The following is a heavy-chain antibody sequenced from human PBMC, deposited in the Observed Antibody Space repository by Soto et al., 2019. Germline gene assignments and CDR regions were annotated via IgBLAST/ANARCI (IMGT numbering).Heavy chain of an antibody. J-gene: IGHJ5*02. CDR3: ARDQGFRVVINSNWFDP. CDR1: GYTFSRYG. V-gene: IGHV1-18*01. CDR2: ISAYNGNT. Sequence: ASVKVSCKASGYTFSRYGIMWVRQAPGQGLEWMGWISAYNGNTNSAEKLRGRLTMTTDASTTTAYMELRSLRSDDTAIHYCARDQGFRVVINSNWFDPWGQGTLVTVSS. D-gene: IGHD2-21*01.